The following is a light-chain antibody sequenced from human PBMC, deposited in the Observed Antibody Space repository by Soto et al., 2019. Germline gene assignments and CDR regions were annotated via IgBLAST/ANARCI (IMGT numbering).Light chain of an antibody. Sequence: EIVLTQSPGTLSLSPGERATLSCRASQSVGNNYLAWYQQKPGQAPRFLIYDASSRATVIPDRFSGSGSGTYCTLTISRLEPEDFAVYYCEQYGSTPLTFGGGTKLESK. J-gene: IGKJ4*01. CDR1: QSVGNNY. V-gene: IGKV3-20*01. CDR2: DAS. CDR3: EQYGSTPLT.